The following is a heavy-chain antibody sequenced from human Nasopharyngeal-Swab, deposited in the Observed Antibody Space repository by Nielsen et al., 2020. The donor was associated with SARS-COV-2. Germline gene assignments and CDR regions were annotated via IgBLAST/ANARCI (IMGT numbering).Heavy chain of an antibody. CDR2: IGGVGSPT. D-gene: IGHD6-6*01. CDR1: EFTFRTYA. J-gene: IGHJ6*03. CDR3: AKDFSIDSSSAWVYSYYHMDV. Sequence: GGSLRLSCAASEFTFRTYAMSWVRQAPGKGLEWVSAIGGVGSPTFYADSVKGRFTISRDNSKNTLYLQMNSLRGQDTAVYYCAKDFSIDSSSAWVYSYYHMDVWGKGTTVTVSS. V-gene: IGHV3-23*01.